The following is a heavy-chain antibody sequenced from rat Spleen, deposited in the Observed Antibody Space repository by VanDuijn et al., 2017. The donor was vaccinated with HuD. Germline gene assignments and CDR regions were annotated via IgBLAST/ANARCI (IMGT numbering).Heavy chain of an antibody. CDR1: GFSLTHYG. V-gene: IGHV2-4*01. J-gene: IGHJ3*01. CDR3: TRVGYGGFAC. D-gene: IGHD1-11*01. CDR2: IWGGGST. Sequence: QVQVKESGPGLVQPSQTLSLTCTVSGFSLTHYGVNWVRQPPGKGLEWMGGIWGGGSTNYNSTLKSRLSIGRDTSNSQVFLKMNRLQTEDTASYSCTRVGYGGFACWGQGTLVTVSS.